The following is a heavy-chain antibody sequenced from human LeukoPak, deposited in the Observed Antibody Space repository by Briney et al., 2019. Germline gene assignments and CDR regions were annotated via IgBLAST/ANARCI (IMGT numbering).Heavy chain of an antibody. J-gene: IGHJ6*03. CDR3: ARVAAEVVGLPGVIGFGWLRRDYYYMDV. CDR1: GYTFTGYY. Sequence: ASVKVSCKASGYTFTGYYVHWVRQAPGEGLERMGIINPSGGSTSYAQKFQGRVTMTRDMSTSTVYMELSSLRSEDTAVYHCARVAAEVVGLPGVIGFGWLRRDYYYMDVWGKGTTVTVSS. CDR2: INPSGGST. D-gene: IGHD2-2*02. V-gene: IGHV1-46*01.